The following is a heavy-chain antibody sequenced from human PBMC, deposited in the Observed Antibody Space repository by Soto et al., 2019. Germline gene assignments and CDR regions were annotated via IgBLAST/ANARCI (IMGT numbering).Heavy chain of an antibody. CDR1: GGTFSSYT. D-gene: IGHD5-18*01. CDR3: ARGRYSYGYVDDY. V-gene: IGHV1-69*02. Sequence: QVQLVQSGAEVKKPGSSVKVSCKASGGTFSSYTISWVRQAPGQGLEWMGRFIPILGIANYAQKFQGRVTITADKSTSTAYMELSSLRSEDTAVYYCARGRYSYGYVDDYWGQGTLVTVSS. J-gene: IGHJ4*02. CDR2: FIPILGIA.